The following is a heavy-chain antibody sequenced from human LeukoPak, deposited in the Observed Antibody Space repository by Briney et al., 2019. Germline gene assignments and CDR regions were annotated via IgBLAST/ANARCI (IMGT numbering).Heavy chain of an antibody. V-gene: IGHV1-18*01. D-gene: IGHD6-13*01. J-gene: IGHJ5*02. CDR2: ISAYNGNT. CDR1: GYTFTSYG. CDR3: ARDHSSSWYKANWFDP. Sequence: ASVKVSCKASGYTFTSYGISWVRQATGQGLEWMGWISAYNGNTNYAQKLQGRVTMTTDTSTSTAYMELRSLRSDDTAVYYCARDHSSSWYKANWFDPWGQGTLVTVSS.